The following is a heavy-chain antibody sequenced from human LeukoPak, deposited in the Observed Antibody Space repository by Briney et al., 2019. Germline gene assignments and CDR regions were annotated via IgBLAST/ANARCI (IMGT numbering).Heavy chain of an antibody. D-gene: IGHD3-22*01. CDR1: GYSISSGYY. CDR2: IYHSGST. V-gene: IGHV4-38-2*02. J-gene: IGHJ4*02. Sequence: SETLSLTCTVSGYSISSGYYWGWIRQPPGKGLEWIGSIYHSGSTYYNPSLKSRVTISVDASKNQFSLKLSSVTAADTAVYYCARGLGYYDSSVGYWGQGTLVTVSS. CDR3: ARGLGYYDSSVGY.